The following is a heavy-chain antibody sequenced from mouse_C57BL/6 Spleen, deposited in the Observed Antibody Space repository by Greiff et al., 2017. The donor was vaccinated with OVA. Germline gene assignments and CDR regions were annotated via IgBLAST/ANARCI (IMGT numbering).Heavy chain of an antibody. V-gene: IGHV1-26*01. D-gene: IGHD1-1*01. CDR2: INPNNGGT. CDR1: GYTFTDYY. Sequence: VQLQQSGPELVKPGASVKISCKASGYTFTDYYMNWVKQSHGKSLEWIGDINPNNGGTSYNQKFKGKATLTVDKSSSTAYMELRSLTSEDSAVYYCARSYLLFFDYWGQGTTLTVSS. J-gene: IGHJ2*01. CDR3: ARSYLLFFDY.